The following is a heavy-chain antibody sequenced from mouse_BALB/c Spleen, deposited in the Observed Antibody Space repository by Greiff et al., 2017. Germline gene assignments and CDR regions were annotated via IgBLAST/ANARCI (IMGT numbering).Heavy chain of an antibody. CDR3: TRSYGNYVYYAMDY. Sequence: EVKLMESGGGLVQPGGSMKLSCVASGFTFSNYWMNWVRQSPEKGLEWVAEIRLKSNNYATHYAESVKGRFTISRDDSKSSVYLQMNNLRAEDTGIYYCTRSYGNYVYYAMDYWGQGTSVTVSS. CDR2: IRLKSNNYAT. D-gene: IGHD2-10*02. V-gene: IGHV6-6*02. CDR1: GFTFSNYW. J-gene: IGHJ4*01.